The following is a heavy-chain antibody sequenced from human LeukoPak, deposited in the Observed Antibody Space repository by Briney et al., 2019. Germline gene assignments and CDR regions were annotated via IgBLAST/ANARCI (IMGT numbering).Heavy chain of an antibody. D-gene: IGHD3-22*01. V-gene: IGHV1-18*01. CDR2: ISVYNGDT. CDR3: ARNPSPYYYDSSGYYYDPPPPDY. Sequence: ASVKVSCKASGGTFSSYAISWVRQAPGQGLEWMGWISVYNGDTNYVQQFQGRVTVTTDTSTNTAYMELRSLRSDDTAVYYCARNPSPYYYDSSGYYYDPPPPDYWGQGTLVTVSS. J-gene: IGHJ4*02. CDR1: GGTFSSYA.